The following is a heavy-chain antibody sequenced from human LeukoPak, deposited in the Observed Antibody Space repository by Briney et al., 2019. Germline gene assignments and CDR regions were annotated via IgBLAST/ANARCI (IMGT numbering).Heavy chain of an antibody. V-gene: IGHV4-4*02. Sequence: SGTLSLTCPVTLVSFTITNWGGLVRQPPGKGLEWIGEVHLNGATNYNPSLESRFSMSIDKSNNHLSLEVTSVTAADTAMYYCTRESGAFSPFGFWGQGTLVTVSS. CDR3: TRESGAFSPFGF. D-gene: IGHD1-26*01. CDR1: LVSFTITNW. J-gene: IGHJ1*01. CDR2: VHLNGAT.